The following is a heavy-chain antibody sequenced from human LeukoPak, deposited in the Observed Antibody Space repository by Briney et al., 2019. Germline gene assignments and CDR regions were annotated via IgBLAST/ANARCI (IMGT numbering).Heavy chain of an antibody. CDR2: ISGYDANA. CDR3: ARVGRGCSSIRCYWEDWFDP. V-gene: IGHV1-18*01. CDR1: GYSFTNYG. D-gene: IGHD2-2*01. J-gene: IGHJ5*02. Sequence: ASVKVSCKASGYSFTNYGITWIREAPGQGPEWLGWISGYDANAHYAQNVQGRVTLTTDTSTNTAYMELRGLTSDDTAMYYCARVGRGCSSIRCYWEDWFDPWGQGTLVIVSS.